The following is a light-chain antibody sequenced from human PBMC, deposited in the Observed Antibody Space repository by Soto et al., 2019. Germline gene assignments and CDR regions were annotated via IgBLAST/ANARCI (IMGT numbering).Light chain of an antibody. Sequence: DIQMTQSPSSLSASVGDRVTITCRASQTISSYLNWYQQKPGKAPKLLIYAASSLQSGVPPRFSGSGSGTGFTLTISSLQPEDFATYYCQQSHSIPYTFGQGTKLEIK. V-gene: IGKV1-39*01. CDR2: AAS. CDR3: QQSHSIPYT. J-gene: IGKJ2*01. CDR1: QTISSY.